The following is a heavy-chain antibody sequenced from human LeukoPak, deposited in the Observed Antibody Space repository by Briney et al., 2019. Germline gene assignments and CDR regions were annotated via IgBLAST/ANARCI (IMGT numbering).Heavy chain of an antibody. CDR2: INPSGGST. CDR3: ARAGYDFRSGSSFDP. V-gene: IGHV1-46*03. D-gene: IGHD3-3*01. CDR1: GYTFTSYY. J-gene: IGHJ5*02. Sequence: GASVKVSCKASGYTFTSYYMHWVRQAPGQGLEWMGIINPSGGSTSYAQKFQGRVTMTRDTSTSTVYMELSSLRSEDTAVYYCARAGYDFRSGSSFDPWGQGTLVTVSS.